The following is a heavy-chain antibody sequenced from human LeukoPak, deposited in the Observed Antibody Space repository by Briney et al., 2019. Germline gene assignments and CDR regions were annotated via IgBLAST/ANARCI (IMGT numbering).Heavy chain of an antibody. J-gene: IGHJ6*03. V-gene: IGHV4-59*08. Sequence: PSETVSLTCTVSGGSISSYYWSWLRQPPGKGLEWIGYIYYSGSTNYNPSLKSRVTKSVDTSKNQFSLKLSSVTAADTAVYYCARHVSRGYDYYYDYMDISGKGTPVTVS. CDR2: IYYSGST. CDR3: ARHVSRGYDYYYDYMDI. D-gene: IGHD6-25*01. CDR1: GGSISSYY.